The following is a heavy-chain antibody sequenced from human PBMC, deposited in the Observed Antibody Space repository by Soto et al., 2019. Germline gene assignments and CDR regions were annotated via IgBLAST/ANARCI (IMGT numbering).Heavy chain of an antibody. D-gene: IGHD1-20*01. CDR1: GYTLTELS. Sequence: ASVKVSCKVSGYTLTELSMHWVRQAPGKGLEWMGGFDPEDGETIYAQKFQGRVTMTEDTSTDTAYMELSSLRSEDTAVYSCATDNWNPRNWFDPWGQGTLVTVSS. V-gene: IGHV1-24*01. J-gene: IGHJ5*02. CDR2: FDPEDGET. CDR3: ATDNWNPRNWFDP.